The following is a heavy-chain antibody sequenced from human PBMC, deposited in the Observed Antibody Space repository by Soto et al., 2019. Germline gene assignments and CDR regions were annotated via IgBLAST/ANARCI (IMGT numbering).Heavy chain of an antibody. CDR2: INHSGGT. D-gene: IGHD3-3*02. CDR1: GGSIGGYT. CDR3: ASDRQYYHFWSGNQNEGPHVMDV. V-gene: IGHV4-34*02. Sequence: QVQLQQWGAGLLKPSETLSLTCSVYGGSIGGYTWTWIRQAPGKGLEWIGEINHSGGTNYNSSLKSRVIISVDTTKNQFCLIVYSVTAADTAVYYCASDRQYYHFWSGNQNEGPHVMDVWGQGTTVTVSS. J-gene: IGHJ6*02.